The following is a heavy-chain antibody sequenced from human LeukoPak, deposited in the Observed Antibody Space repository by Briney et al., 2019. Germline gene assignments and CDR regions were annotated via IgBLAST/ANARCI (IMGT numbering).Heavy chain of an antibody. V-gene: IGHV1-18*01. J-gene: IGHJ4*02. Sequence: ASVKVSCKASGCTFTSYGISWVRQAPGQGLEWMGWISAYNGNTNYAQKLQGRVTMTTDTSTSTAYMELRSLRSDDTAVYYCARAGQWLVRYYFDYWGQGTLVTVSS. CDR2: ISAYNGNT. CDR3: ARAGQWLVRYYFDY. CDR1: GCTFTSYG. D-gene: IGHD6-19*01.